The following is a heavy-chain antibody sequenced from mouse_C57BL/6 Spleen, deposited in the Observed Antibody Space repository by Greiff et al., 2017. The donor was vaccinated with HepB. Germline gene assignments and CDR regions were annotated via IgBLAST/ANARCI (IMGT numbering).Heavy chain of an antibody. CDR2: INPYNGGT. CDR3: ARPEGLYYFDY. V-gene: IGHV1-19*01. Sequence: VQLQQSGPVLVKPGASVKMSCKASGYTFTDYYMNWVKQSHGKSLEWIGVINPYNGGTSYNQKFKGKATLTVDNSSSTAYMELNSLTSEDAAVYYCARPEGLYYFDYWGQGTTLTVSS. J-gene: IGHJ2*01. CDR1: GYTFTDYY.